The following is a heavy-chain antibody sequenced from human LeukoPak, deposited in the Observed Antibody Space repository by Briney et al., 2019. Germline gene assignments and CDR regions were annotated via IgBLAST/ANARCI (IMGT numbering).Heavy chain of an antibody. Sequence: GGSLRLSCAASGFTFSSYAMHWVRQAPGKGLEWVAVISYDGSNKYYADSVKGRFTISRDNSKNTLYLQMNSLRAEDTAVYYCARDSIAEAGTLGYWGQGTLVTVSS. J-gene: IGHJ4*02. CDR2: ISYDGSNK. CDR3: ARDSIAEAGTLGY. V-gene: IGHV3-30-3*01. D-gene: IGHD6-19*01. CDR1: GFTFSSYA.